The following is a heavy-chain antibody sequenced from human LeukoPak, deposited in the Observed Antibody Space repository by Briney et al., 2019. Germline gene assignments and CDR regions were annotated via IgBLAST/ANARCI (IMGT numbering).Heavy chain of an antibody. V-gene: IGHV4-31*03. CDR2: IYYSGST. CDR1: GGSISSGGYY. Sequence: SQTLSLTCTVSGGSISSGGYYWSWIRQHPGKGLEWIGYIYYSGSTYYNPSLKSRVTISVDTSKNQFSLKLSSVTAADTAVYYCARVLSSSSGYYYYYMDVWGKGTTVTVSS. D-gene: IGHD6-6*01. J-gene: IGHJ6*03. CDR3: ARVLSSSSGYYYYYMDV.